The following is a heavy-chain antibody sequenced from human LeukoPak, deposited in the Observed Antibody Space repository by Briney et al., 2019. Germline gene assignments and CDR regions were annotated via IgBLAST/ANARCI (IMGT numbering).Heavy chain of an antibody. CDR3: ARDHDFWSGQTNDAFDI. J-gene: IGHJ3*02. Sequence: ASVKVSCKASGGTFSSYAISWVRQAPGQGLEWMGGIIPIFGTANYAQKFQGRVTITADESTSTAYMELSSLRSEDTAVYYCARDHDFWSGQTNDAFDIWGQGTMVTVSS. V-gene: IGHV1-69*13. CDR1: GGTFSSYA. D-gene: IGHD3-3*01. CDR2: IIPIFGTA.